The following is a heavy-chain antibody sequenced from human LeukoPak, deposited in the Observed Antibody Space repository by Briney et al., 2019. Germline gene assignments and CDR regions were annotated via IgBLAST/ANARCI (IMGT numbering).Heavy chain of an antibody. V-gene: IGHV3-7*01. CDR3: ARVGTYYEFWSGYNLFDY. CDR1: GFTFSSYW. D-gene: IGHD3-3*01. CDR2: IKQDGSEK. J-gene: IGHJ4*02. Sequence: GGSLRLSCAASGFTFSSYWMSWVRQAPGKGLGWVANIKQDGSEKYYIDSVKGRFTTSRDNAKNSLYLQMNSLRAEDTAGYYCARVGTYYEFWSGYNLFDYWGQGTLVTVSS.